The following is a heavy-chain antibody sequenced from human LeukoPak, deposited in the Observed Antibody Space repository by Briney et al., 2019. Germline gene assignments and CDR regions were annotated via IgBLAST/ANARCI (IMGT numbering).Heavy chain of an antibody. Sequence: PGESLRLSCAASGFTFSGSGMHWVRQAPGKGLELVTFIRYDGSNKYYTDSVKGRFTISRDNSKNTLYLQMDSLRAEDTAVYYCARDYDFWSGYYSPTRGYFGYWGQGTLVTVSS. CDR2: IRYDGSNK. J-gene: IGHJ4*02. CDR3: ARDYDFWSGYYSPTRGYFGY. CDR1: GFTFSGSG. V-gene: IGHV3-30*02. D-gene: IGHD3-3*01.